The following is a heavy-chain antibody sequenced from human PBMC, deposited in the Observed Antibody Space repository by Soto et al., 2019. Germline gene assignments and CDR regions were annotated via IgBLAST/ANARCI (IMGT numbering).Heavy chain of an antibody. CDR2: IYYYSGST. J-gene: IGHJ4*02. Sequence: SETLSLTCTVSGASISSYYWSWIRQPPGKGLQWIGYIYYYSGSTNYNPSLKSRVTISVDMSKNQFSLKLSSVTAVDTAVDYWARSRVGYSAYWGQGTLVTVSS. V-gene: IGHV4-59*01. CDR3: ARSRVGYSAY. CDR1: GASISSYY. D-gene: IGHD3-22*01.